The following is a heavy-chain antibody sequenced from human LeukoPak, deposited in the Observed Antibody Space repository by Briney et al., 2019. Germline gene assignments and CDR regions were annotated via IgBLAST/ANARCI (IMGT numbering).Heavy chain of an antibody. CDR1: GYSISSGYY. D-gene: IGHD1-7*01. CDR3: ARLPYDWNYWFDP. CDR2: IYHTGNT. Sequence: PSETLSLTCALSGYSISSGYYWGWIRQPPGKGLEWIGSIYHTGNTYYNPSLKSPVAMSVDTSKNQFSLKLSSVTAADTAVYYCARLPYDWNYWFDPWGQGTLVTVSS. J-gene: IGHJ5*02. V-gene: IGHV4-38-2*01.